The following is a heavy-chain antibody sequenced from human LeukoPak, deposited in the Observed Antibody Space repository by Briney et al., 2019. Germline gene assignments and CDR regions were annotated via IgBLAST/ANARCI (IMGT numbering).Heavy chain of an antibody. CDR3: AKVKGELSLYYFDY. J-gene: IGHJ4*02. V-gene: IGHV3-30-3*01. D-gene: IGHD3-16*02. Sequence: GSLRLSCAASGFNFGDYPMHWVRQAPGKGLEWVALISYDASNEYYADSVKGRSTIPRDNSKNTLYLQMNGLRAEDTAVYYCAKVKGELSLYYFDYWGQGTLVTVSS. CDR1: GFNFGDYP. CDR2: ISYDASNE.